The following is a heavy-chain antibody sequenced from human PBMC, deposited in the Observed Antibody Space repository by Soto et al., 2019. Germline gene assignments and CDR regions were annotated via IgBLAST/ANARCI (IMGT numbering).Heavy chain of an antibody. CDR1: CGSVSNGTYY. J-gene: IGHJ5*02. CDR2: IHYSGST. D-gene: IGHD2-15*01. CDR3: ARVILRSRQWFDP. V-gene: IGHV4-61*01. Sequence: PSDTLSLTYTVSCGSVSNGTYYRSWFRQPPGKGLEWIAYIHYSGSTNYNPYLKRRATISLDTAKNQFSLKMTSLTPADTAFYYCARVILRSRQWFDPWAQGTWVSVSS.